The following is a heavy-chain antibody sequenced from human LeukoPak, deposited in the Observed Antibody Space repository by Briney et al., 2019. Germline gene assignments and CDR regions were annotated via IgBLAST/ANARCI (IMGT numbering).Heavy chain of an antibody. CDR1: GFIFSTYG. V-gene: IGHV3-30*02. D-gene: IGHD3-22*01. J-gene: IGHJ4*02. CDR3: EKHDSSSDY. CDR2: IRSDGSDK. Sequence: PGGSLRLSCAASGFIFSTYGMHWVRQAPGKGLEWVAFIRSDGSDKSYAGSVMGRFTISRDNSKNTLYLQMNTLTAEDTAVYYCEKHDSSSDYWGQGTLVTVSS.